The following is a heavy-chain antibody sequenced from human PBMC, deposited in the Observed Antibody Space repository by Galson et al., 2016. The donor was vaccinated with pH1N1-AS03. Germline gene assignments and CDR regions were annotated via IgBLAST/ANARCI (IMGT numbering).Heavy chain of an antibody. D-gene: IGHD6-6*01. CDR2: IYYNGPA. CDR3: TRGGTYSSSSPAYFGY. Sequence: YIYYNGPANYNPSLNSRVTISADTSKKQFFLNLTSVTAADTAVYFCTRGGTYSSSSPAYFGYWGQGTLVTVSS. V-gene: IGHV4-59*09. J-gene: IGHJ4*02.